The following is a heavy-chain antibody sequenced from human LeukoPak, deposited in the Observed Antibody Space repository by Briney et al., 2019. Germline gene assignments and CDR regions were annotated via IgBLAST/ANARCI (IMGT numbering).Heavy chain of an antibody. D-gene: IGHD2-15*01. V-gene: IGHV1-18*01. CDR2: ISAYNGNT. CDR3: ARDDLGYCNGGSCYSLFDY. CDR1: GYTFTGYG. Sequence: ASVKVSCKASGYTFTGYGISWVRQAPGQGLEWMGWISAYNGNTNFARKLQDRVTMTTDTSTSTAYMELRSLKSDDTAVYYCARDDLGYCNGGSCYSLFDYWGQGTLVTASS. J-gene: IGHJ4*02.